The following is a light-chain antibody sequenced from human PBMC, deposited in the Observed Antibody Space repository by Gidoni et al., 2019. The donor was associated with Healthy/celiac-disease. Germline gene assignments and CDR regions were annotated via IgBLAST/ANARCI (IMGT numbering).Light chain of an antibody. CDR3: QHSYSTLT. Sequence: EIQMTQSPSSLSASVGDRVTITCRASQSISSYLNWYQQKPGKAPKLLIYSASSLQSGVPSRSSGSGSETDFTLTISRLHPEDFATYYCQHSYSTLTFGGGTKVEIK. CDR1: QSISSY. CDR2: SAS. J-gene: IGKJ4*01. V-gene: IGKV1-39*01.